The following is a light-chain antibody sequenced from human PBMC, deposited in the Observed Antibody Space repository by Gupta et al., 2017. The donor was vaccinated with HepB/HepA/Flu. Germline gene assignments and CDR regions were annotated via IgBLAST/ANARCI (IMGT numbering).Light chain of an antibody. CDR2: GNS. CDR3: QSYDSSLSGLV. Sequence: QSVLTQPPSVSGAPGQSVTISCTGSSSNIGAGYDVHWYQQLPGTAPKPLIYGNSNRPSGVPDRFSGSKPGTSASLAITGLQAEDEADYYCQSYDSSLSGLVFGTGTKVTVL. V-gene: IGLV1-40*01. CDR1: SSNIGAGYD. J-gene: IGLJ1*01.